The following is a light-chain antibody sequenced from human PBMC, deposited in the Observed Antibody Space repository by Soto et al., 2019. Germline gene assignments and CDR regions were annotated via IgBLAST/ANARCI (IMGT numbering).Light chain of an antibody. V-gene: IGKV1-5*03. J-gene: IGKJ1*01. CDR3: QQYNSYSLT. Sequence: DIQMTQSPSTLSASVGDRVTITCRASQSISSWLAWYQQKPGKAPKLLIYKASSLESGVPSRFSGSGSGTEFTLTIISLQPDDFATYYCQQYNSYSLTFGQGTKVDIK. CDR2: KAS. CDR1: QSISSW.